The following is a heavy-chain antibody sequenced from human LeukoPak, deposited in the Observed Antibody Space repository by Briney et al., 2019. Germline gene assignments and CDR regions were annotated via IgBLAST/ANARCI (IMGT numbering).Heavy chain of an antibody. J-gene: IGHJ4*02. CDR3: ARGQDGDFDY. CDR2: IKEDGSEK. CDR1: GFTFSSYW. Sequence: GGSLRLSCAASGFTFSSYWMNWVRQAPGKGLEWVANIKEDGSEKYHVDSVKGRFTISRDNAKNSLYLQMNSLRAEDTAVYYCARGQDGDFDYWGQGTLVTVSS. V-gene: IGHV3-7*01.